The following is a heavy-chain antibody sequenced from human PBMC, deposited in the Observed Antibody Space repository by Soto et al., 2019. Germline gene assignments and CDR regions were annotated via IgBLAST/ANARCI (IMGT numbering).Heavy chain of an antibody. CDR3: ARADTTIVPLDQ. V-gene: IGHV4-59*01. CDR2: MSYTGNT. J-gene: IGHJ4*02. Sequence: LSLTCTVSGGSISGYFWNWIRQPPGKGLEWIGYMSYTGNTNYNPSLTSRVSISVDTSKNQFSLNLNSVTAADTAVYYCARADTTIVPLDQWGQGTLVTVSS. CDR1: GGSISGYF. D-gene: IGHD3-10*01.